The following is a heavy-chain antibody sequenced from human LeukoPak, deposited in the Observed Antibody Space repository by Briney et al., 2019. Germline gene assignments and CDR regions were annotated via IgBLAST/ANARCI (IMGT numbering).Heavy chain of an antibody. CDR3: AKYISVGSSYQGWYFDL. Sequence: GGSLRLSCAASGFTFDDYAMHGVRQAPGKAREGGSGISWNSGSIGYADSVKGRFTISRDNAKNSLYLQLNRLRTYDTALYYCAKYISVGSSYQGWYFDLWGRGTLVTVSS. CDR2: ISWNSGSI. CDR1: GFTFDDYA. V-gene: IGHV3-9*01. D-gene: IGHD3-3*01. J-gene: IGHJ2*01.